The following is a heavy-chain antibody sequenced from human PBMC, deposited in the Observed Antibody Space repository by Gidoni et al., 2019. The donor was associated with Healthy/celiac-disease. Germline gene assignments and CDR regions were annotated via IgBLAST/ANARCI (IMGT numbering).Heavy chain of an antibody. Sequence: EVQLVESGRGLVKPGGSLRLSCPASGFTFSRYSMNWFRQGPGKGLELVSSISSSSSYIYDADSVKGRFTIYRDNAKNSLYLQMNSLRAEDTAVYYCARDGQTYYYDSSGYPGAENFDYWGQGTLVTVSS. CDR3: ARDGQTYYYDSSGYPGAENFDY. D-gene: IGHD3-22*01. V-gene: IGHV3-21*01. J-gene: IGHJ4*02. CDR2: ISSSSSYI. CDR1: GFTFSRYS.